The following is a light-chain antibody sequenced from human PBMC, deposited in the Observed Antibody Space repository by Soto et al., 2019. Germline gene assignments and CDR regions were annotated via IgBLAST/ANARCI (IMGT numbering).Light chain of an antibody. CDR1: QSVSSSY. CDR2: GAS. J-gene: IGKJ1*01. V-gene: IGKV3-20*01. CDR3: QQYGSSPPT. Sequence: EIVLTQPPGTLSLSPGERATLSCRASQSVSSSYLAWYQQKPGQAPRLLIYGASSRATGIPDRFSGSGSGTDFTLTISRLEPEDFAVYYCQQYGSSPPTFGQGTKVDIK.